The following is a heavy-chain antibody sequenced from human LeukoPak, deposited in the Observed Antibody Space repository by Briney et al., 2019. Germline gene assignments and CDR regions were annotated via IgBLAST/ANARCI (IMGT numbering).Heavy chain of an antibody. J-gene: IGHJ4*02. D-gene: IGHD2/OR15-2a*01. V-gene: IGHV1-2*02. CDR2: INPDSGDT. CDR1: GYPFTGHY. Sequence: ASVKVSCKASGYPFTGHYMHWVRQAPGQGLEWMGWINPDSGDTNYAQKFQGRVTMTRDTSISTAYMELSRLRSDDTAVFYCARDLRGLFDYFDCWGQGTLVTVSS. CDR3: ARDLRGLFDYFDC.